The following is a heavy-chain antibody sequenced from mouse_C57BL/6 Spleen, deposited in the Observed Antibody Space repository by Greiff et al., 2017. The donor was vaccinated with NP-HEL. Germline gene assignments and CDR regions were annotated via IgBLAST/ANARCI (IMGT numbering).Heavy chain of an antibody. CDR1: GYTFTSYD. CDR3: ARERCTTVVDY. Sequence: VQLQQSGPELVKPGASVKLSCKASGYTFTSYDINWVKQRPGQGLEWIGWIYPRDGSTKYNEKFKGKATLTVDTSSSTAYMELNSLTSEDSAVYYCARERCTTVVDYWGQGTTLTVSS. J-gene: IGHJ2*01. D-gene: IGHD1-1*01. CDR2: IYPRDGST. V-gene: IGHV1-85*01.